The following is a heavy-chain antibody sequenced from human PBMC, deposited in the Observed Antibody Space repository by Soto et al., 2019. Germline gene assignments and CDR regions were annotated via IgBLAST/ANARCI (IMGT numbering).Heavy chain of an antibody. V-gene: IGHV3-30-3*01. Sequence: SCKASGFTFSNYAMNWVRQAPGKGLEWVAVISYDGSNKYYADSVKGRITISRDNSRNTLYLQMNNLRAEDTAMYYCARDLGNNYGSFAYWGQGTLVTVSS. D-gene: IGHD4-17*01. CDR3: ARDLGNNYGSFAY. CDR2: ISYDGSNK. J-gene: IGHJ4*02. CDR1: GFTFSNYA.